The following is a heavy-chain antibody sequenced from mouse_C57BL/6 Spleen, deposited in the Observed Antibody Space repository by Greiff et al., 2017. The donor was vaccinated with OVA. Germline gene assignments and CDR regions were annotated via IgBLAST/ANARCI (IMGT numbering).Heavy chain of an antibody. CDR1: GYTFTDYN. Sequence: VQLQQSGPELVKPGASVKIPCKASGYTFTDYNMDWVKQSHGKSLEWIGDINPNNGGTIYNQKFKGKATLTVDKSSSTAYMERRSLTSEDTAVYYCARYVYFYGSSWYFDVWGTGTTVTVSS. V-gene: IGHV1-18*01. CDR3: ARYVYFYGSSWYFDV. D-gene: IGHD1-1*01. CDR2: INPNNGGT. J-gene: IGHJ1*03.